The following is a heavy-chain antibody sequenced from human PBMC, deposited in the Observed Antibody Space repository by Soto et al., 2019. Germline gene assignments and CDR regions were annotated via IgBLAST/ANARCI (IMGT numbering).Heavy chain of an antibody. CDR1: GYSISSGYY. CDR2: IYHSGST. J-gene: IGHJ4*02. Sequence: KSSETLSLTCAVSGYSISSGYYWGWIRQPPGKGLEWIGSIYHSGSTHYNPSLKSRVTISVDTSKNQFSLKPSSVTAADTAVYYCARDPQPRGRYFDYWGQGTLVTVSS. CDR3: ARDPQPRGRYFDY. V-gene: IGHV4-38-2*02.